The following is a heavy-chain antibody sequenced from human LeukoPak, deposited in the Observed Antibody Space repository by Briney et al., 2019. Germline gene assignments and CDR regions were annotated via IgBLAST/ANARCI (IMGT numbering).Heavy chain of an antibody. CDR2: INHSGST. CDR1: GGSFSGYY. V-gene: IGHV4-34*01. Sequence: PSETLSLTCAVYGGSFSGYYWSWIRQPPGKGLEWIGEINHSGSTNYNPSLKSRVTISVDTSKNQFSLKLSSVTAADTAVYYCASLRVGSSFGYQYYIDVWGKGTTVTVSS. J-gene: IGHJ6*03. D-gene: IGHD6-13*01. CDR3: ASLRVGSSFGYQYYIDV.